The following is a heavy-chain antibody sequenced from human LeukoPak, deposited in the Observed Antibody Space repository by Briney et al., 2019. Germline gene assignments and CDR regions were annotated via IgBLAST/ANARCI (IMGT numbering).Heavy chain of an antibody. CDR1: GFNFRIYW. J-gene: IGHJ4*02. CDR3: AKDRDSGSFDY. Sequence: PGGSLRLSCAASGFNFRIYWMSWVRQAPGKGLEWVANIKQDGNEKYYMDSVKGRFTISRDNSKNTLYLQMNSLRAEDTAVYYCAKDRDSGSFDYWGQGTLVTVSS. D-gene: IGHD2/OR15-2a*01. CDR2: IKQDGNEK. V-gene: IGHV3-7*01.